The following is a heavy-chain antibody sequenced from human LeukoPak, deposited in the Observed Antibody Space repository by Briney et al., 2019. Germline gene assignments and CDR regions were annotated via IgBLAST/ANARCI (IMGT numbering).Heavy chain of an antibody. D-gene: IGHD2-2*01. J-gene: IGHJ4*02. V-gene: IGHV3-23*01. CDR3: VKGVRVVPATVSNIDS. CDR2: VSGNGGTT. CDR1: GFTFSNYA. Sequence: GGSLRLSCAASGFTFSNYAMSWVRQAPGKGLEWVAVVSGNGGTTSYADSVKGRFSISRDNSKNTLYLQMNSLRAEDTAIYYCVKGVRVVPATVSNIDSWGQGTLVTVSS.